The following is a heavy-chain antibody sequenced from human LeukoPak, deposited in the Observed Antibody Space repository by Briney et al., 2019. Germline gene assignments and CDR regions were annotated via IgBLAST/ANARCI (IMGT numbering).Heavy chain of an antibody. CDR1: GFTFSDYG. CDR3: RGSDGAFDI. V-gene: IGHV3-30*03. D-gene: IGHD3-16*01. Sequence: GGSLRLSCAASGFTFSDYGMHWVRQAPGKGLEWVAVISYDGTNKYYVDSVKGRFTISRDNSRNTLYLQMNSLRSGDTAVYYCRGSDGAFDIWGQGTMVTVSS. J-gene: IGHJ3*02. CDR2: ISYDGTNK.